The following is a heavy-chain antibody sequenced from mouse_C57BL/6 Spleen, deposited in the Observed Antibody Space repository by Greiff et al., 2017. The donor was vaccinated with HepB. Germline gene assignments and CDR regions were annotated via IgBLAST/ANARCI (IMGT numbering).Heavy chain of an antibody. J-gene: IGHJ4*01. CDR2: IYPGDGDT. D-gene: IGHD1-1*01. V-gene: IGHV1-82*01. Sequence: VQLQQSGPELVKPGASVKISCKASGYAFSSSWMNWVKQRPGKGLEWIGRIYPGDGDTNYNGKFKGKATLTADKSSSTAYMQLSSLTSEDSAVYFCARSVITTVVAPLDYWGQGTSVTVSS. CDR1: GYAFSSSW. CDR3: ARSVITTVVAPLDY.